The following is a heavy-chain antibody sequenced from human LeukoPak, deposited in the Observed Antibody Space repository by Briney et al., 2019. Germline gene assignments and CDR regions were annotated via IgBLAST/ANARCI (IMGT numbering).Heavy chain of an antibody. V-gene: IGHV5-51*01. J-gene: IGHJ5*02. D-gene: IGHD1-26*01. Sequence: GESLKISGKVSGYPFTDNWIGGVRRLPGKGLEWMGIIFPHDSSTRYRPSFQGQVTISFDKSINTAYLQRISLKASDTAMYYCVRHVGSDGARWLDHWGQGTLVTVSS. CDR3: VRHVGSDGARWLDH. CDR2: IFPHDSST. CDR1: GYPFTDNW.